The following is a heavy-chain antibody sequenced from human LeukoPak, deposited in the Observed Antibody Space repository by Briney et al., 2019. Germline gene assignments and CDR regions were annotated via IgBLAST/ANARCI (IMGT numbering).Heavy chain of an antibody. J-gene: IGHJ4*02. V-gene: IGHV3-23*01. CDR1: GFTFSSYA. Sequence: GGSLRLSCAASGFTFSSYAMSWVRQAPGKGLEWVSAISGSTGSTYYADSVKGRFPISRDNSKSTLYLQMNSLRAEDTAVYYCAKDDHGGSGWRDYFDYWGQGTLVTVSS. CDR3: AKDDHGGSGWRDYFDY. CDR2: ISGSTGST. D-gene: IGHD6-19*01.